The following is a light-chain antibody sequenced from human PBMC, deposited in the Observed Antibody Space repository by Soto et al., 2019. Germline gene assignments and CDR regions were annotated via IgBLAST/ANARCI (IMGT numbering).Light chain of an antibody. CDR2: EAS. Sequence: DIQLTQSPSLLSASVGDRVTITCRASHDISTYLAWYQQKPGKAPKLMIYEASTSQSGVPSRFSGSGSGTEFTLTISGLLPEDFATYHCQQLNTLPLTFGQGTRLEIK. CDR1: HDISTY. CDR3: QQLNTLPLT. V-gene: IGKV1-9*01. J-gene: IGKJ5*01.